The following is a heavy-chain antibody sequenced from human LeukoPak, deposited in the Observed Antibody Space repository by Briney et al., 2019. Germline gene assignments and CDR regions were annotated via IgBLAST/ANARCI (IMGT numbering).Heavy chain of an antibody. Sequence: NPSETLSLTCTVSGYSISSGYYWGWIRQPPGKGLEWIGEINHSGSTNYNPSLKSRVTISVDTSKNQFSLKLSSVTAADTAVYYCANVGGWGRRITMTKNYYYYYGMDVWGQGTTVTVSS. CDR3: ANVGGWGRRITMTKNYYYYYGMDV. CDR2: INHSGST. CDR1: GYSISSGYY. V-gene: IGHV4-38-2*02. J-gene: IGHJ6*02. D-gene: IGHD3-22*01.